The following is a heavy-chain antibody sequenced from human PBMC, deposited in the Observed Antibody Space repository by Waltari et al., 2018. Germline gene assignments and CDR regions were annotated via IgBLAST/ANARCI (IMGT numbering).Heavy chain of an antibody. J-gene: IGHJ4*02. CDR1: GASVTNNNW. Sequence: QVQLKESGPGLVKASGTLSLTCAVSGASVTNNNWWGWVRQSPGKGLEWIGEIFYSGSTNYRYNPSPKSRVTISVDESENRLSLKMNSVTAADTAMYYCARRSWSRSFDIWGQGIRVTVSS. V-gene: IGHV4-4*02. CDR3: ARRSWSRSFDI. CDR2: IFYSGST. D-gene: IGHD6-13*01.